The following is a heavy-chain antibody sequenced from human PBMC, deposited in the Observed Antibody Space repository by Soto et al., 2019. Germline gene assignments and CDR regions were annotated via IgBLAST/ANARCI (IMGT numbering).Heavy chain of an antibody. V-gene: IGHV4-39*01. Sequence: PSETLSLTCTVSGGSISSSSYYWGWIRQPPGKGLEWIGSIYYSGSTYYNPSLKSRVTISVDTSKNQFSLKLSSVTAADTAVYYCARGGTYYYDSTGDKDAFDSWGKGKMVTV. CDR1: GGSISSSSYY. CDR3: ARGGTYYYDSTGDKDAFDS. J-gene: IGHJ3*02. D-gene: IGHD3-22*01. CDR2: IYYSGST.